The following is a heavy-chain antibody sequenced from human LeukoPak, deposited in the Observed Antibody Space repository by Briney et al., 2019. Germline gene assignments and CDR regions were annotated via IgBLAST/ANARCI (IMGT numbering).Heavy chain of an antibody. CDR1: GGSFSGYY. D-gene: IGHD2-15*01. CDR2: INHSGST. J-gene: IGHJ5*02. V-gene: IGHV4-34*01. Sequence: SETLSLTCAVYGGSFSGYYWSWIRQPPGKGLEWIGEINHSGSTNYNPSLKSRVTISVDTSNNQFSLKLSSVTAADTAVYYCARGYPTLGYCSGGSCYRRINWFDPWGQGTLVTVSS. CDR3: ARGYPTLGYCSGGSCYRRINWFDP.